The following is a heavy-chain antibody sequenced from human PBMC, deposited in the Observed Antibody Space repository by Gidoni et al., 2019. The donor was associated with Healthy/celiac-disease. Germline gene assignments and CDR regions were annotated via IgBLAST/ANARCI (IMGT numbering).Heavy chain of an antibody. Sequence: QVQLVESGGGVVQPGRSLRLSCAASGFTFSSYGMHWVRQAPGTGLGWVAVIWDDGSNKYYADSVKGRFTISRDNSKNTLYLQMNSLRAEDTAVYYCARALLGPPADFWSGYYKSNYYYYYGMDVWGQGTTVTVSS. D-gene: IGHD3-3*01. CDR3: ARALLGPPADFWSGYYKSNYYYYYGMDV. V-gene: IGHV3-33*01. CDR2: IWDDGSNK. CDR1: GFTFSSYG. J-gene: IGHJ6*02.